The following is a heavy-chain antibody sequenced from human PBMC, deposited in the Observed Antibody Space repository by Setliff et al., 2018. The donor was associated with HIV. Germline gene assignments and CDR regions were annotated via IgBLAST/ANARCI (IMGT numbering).Heavy chain of an antibody. CDR3: ARDRSSGWSKDWFDN. V-gene: IGHV4-4*07. CDR2: IYISGST. CDR1: GGSISSYY. Sequence: PSETLSLTCTVSGGSISSYYWSWIRQPAGKGLEWIGHIYISGSTNYNPSFNSRVTMSVDTSKNQFSLRLTSVTAADTAMYHCARDRSSGWSKDWFDNWGQGILVTVSS. D-gene: IGHD6-19*01. J-gene: IGHJ5*02.